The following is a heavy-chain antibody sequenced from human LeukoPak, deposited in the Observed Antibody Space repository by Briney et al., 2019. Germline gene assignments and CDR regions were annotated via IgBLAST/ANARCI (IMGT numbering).Heavy chain of an antibody. CDR3: ARVPVLRYFDWLLYSADYYYYYMDV. Sequence: ASVKVSCKASGYTFTSYGISWVRQAPGQGLEWMGWISAYNGNTNYAQKLQGRVTMTTDTSTSTAYMELRSLRSDDTAVYYCARVPVLRYFDWLLYSADYYYYYMDVWGKGTTVTISS. D-gene: IGHD3-9*01. V-gene: IGHV1-18*01. J-gene: IGHJ6*03. CDR1: GYTFTSYG. CDR2: ISAYNGNT.